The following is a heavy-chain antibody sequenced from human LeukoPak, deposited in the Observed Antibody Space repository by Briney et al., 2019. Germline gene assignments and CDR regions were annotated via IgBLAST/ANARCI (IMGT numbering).Heavy chain of an antibody. CDR2: ISSASSTI. J-gene: IGHJ4*02. Sequence: GGSLRLACAVSGSSFSSDSMNWVRQAPAKGLEWIAYISSASSTIYYADSVRGRFTISRDNAKNSLYLQMNSLRADDTAVYYCARGPPYIAAAGTFDYWGQGTLVTVSS. D-gene: IGHD6-13*01. V-gene: IGHV3-48*04. CDR3: ARGPPYIAAAGTFDY. CDR1: GSSFSSDS.